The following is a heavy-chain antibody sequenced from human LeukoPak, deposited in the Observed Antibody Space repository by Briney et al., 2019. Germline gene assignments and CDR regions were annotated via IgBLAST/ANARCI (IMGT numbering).Heavy chain of an antibody. CDR3: ARGCSSTSCQRRDFDY. J-gene: IGHJ4*02. D-gene: IGHD2-2*01. CDR2: INPDSGNT. Sequence: ASVKVSCKASGYTFTSYDINWVRQAPGQGLEWMGWINPDSGNTGYAQKFQGRVTMTRNTSITTVYMELSSLRSEDTAVYYCARGCSSTSCQRRDFDYWGQGTLVTVSS. CDR1: GYTFTSYD. V-gene: IGHV1-8*01.